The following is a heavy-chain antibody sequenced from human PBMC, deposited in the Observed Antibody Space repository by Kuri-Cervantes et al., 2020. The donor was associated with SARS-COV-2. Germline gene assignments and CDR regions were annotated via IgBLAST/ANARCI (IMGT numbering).Heavy chain of an antibody. CDR1: GGSISSSSYY. CDR2: IYYSGST. J-gene: IGHJ4*02. CDR3: ASDSSGWDSLYYFDY. Sequence: ESLKISCTVSGGSISSSSYYWGWIRQPPGKGLEWIGSIYYSGSTYYNPSLKSRVTISVDTSKNQFSLKLSSVTAADTAVYYCASDSSGWDSLYYFDYWGQGTLVTVSS. V-gene: IGHV4-39*01. D-gene: IGHD6-19*01.